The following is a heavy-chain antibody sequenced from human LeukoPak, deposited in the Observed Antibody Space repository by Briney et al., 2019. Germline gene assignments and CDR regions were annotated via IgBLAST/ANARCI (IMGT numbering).Heavy chain of an antibody. CDR1: GFTFSSYW. Sequence: GESLKISCKGSGFTFSSYWMSWVRQAPRKGLEWVANIKQDGSEKYYVDSVKGRFTISRDNAKNSLYLQMNSLRAEDTAVYYCARATTVDTAMVTNYYYYYMDVWGKGTTVTISS. J-gene: IGHJ6*03. V-gene: IGHV3-7*01. CDR2: IKQDGSEK. D-gene: IGHD5-18*01. CDR3: ARATTVDTAMVTNYYYYYMDV.